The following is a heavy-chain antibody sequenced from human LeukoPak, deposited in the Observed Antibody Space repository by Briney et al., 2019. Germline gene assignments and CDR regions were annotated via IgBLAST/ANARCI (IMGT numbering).Heavy chain of an antibody. D-gene: IGHD3-9*01. CDR2: INPNSGGT. Sequence: GASVKVSRKASGYTFTGYYMHWVRQAPGQGLEWMGWINPNSGGTNYAQKFQGRVTMTRDTSISTAYMELSRLRSDDTAVYYCAREYYDILTGYHDYWGQGTLVTVSS. V-gene: IGHV1-2*02. CDR3: AREYYDILTGYHDY. J-gene: IGHJ4*02. CDR1: GYTFTGYY.